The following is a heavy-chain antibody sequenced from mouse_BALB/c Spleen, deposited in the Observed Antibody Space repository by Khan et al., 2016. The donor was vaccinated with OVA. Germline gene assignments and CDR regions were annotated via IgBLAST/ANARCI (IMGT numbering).Heavy chain of an antibody. Sequence: VQLQESGTELVRPGASVKLSCKASGYTFTSYWINWVKQRPGQGLEWIGNIYPSDSYTNFNQKFKDKATLTVDKSSSTAYMQLHRPTSEDSAVYYCTRVGVDGSSCAYWGQGTLVTVSA. D-gene: IGHD2-3*01. J-gene: IGHJ3*01. CDR2: IYPSDSYT. V-gene: IGHV1-69*02. CDR1: GYTFTSYW. CDR3: TRVGVDGSSCAY.